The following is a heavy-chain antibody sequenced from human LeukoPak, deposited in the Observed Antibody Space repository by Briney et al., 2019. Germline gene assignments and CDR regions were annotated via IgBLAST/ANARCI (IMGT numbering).Heavy chain of an antibody. CDR3: ARHTTTPDCSGGSCYSGGLYYYYYMDV. CDR1: GGSISSSSYY. D-gene: IGHD2-15*01. CDR2: IYYSGST. Sequence: PSETLSLTCTVSGGSISSSSYYWGWIRQPPGQGLEWIGSIYYSGSTYYNPSLKSRVTISVDTSKNQFSLKLSSVTAADTAVYYCARHTTTPDCSGGSCYSGGLYYYYYMDVWGKGTTVTVSS. J-gene: IGHJ6*03. V-gene: IGHV4-39*01.